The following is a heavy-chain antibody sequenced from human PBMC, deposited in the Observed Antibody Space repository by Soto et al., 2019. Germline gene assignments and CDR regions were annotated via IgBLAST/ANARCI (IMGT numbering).Heavy chain of an antibody. V-gene: IGHV4-34*01. CDR1: CGSFSGYY. Sequence: PSETLSLTCAVYCGSFSGYYWSWIRQPPGKGLEWIGEINHSGSTNYNPSLKSRVTISVDTSKNQFSLKLSSVTAADTAVYYCARGKAAVTSSPFDPWGQGTLVTVSS. D-gene: IGHD3-3*01. J-gene: IGHJ5*02. CDR3: ARGKAAVTSSPFDP. CDR2: INHSGST.